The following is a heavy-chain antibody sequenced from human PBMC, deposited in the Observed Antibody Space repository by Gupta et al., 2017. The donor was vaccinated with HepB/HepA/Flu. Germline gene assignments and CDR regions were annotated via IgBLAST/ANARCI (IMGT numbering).Heavy chain of an antibody. CDR3: ARGRPGQLYYGMDV. CDR2: IFHSGST. V-gene: IGHV4-30-2*01. Sequence: QLQLQESGPGLVKPSQSLSLTCAVSGGSISSGAYSWNWIRQPPGKGLEWIGYIFHSGSTYYTPSLKSRVTMSVGKSKSQFSLKLRSVTAADTAVYYCARGRPGQLYYGMDVWGQGTTVTVYS. CDR1: GGSISSGAYS. J-gene: IGHJ6*02. D-gene: IGHD1-1*01.